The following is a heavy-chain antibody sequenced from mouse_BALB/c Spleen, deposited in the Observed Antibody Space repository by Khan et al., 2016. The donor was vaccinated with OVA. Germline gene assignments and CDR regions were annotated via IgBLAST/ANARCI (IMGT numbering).Heavy chain of an antibody. J-gene: IGHJ2*01. D-gene: IGHD1-1*01. V-gene: IGHV1-20*02. CDR2: INPHIGET. Sequence: EVQLKQSGPELVKPGASVKISCKASGYSFTGYFMNWVMQSHGKSLEWIGRINPHIGETFYNQKFRDKASLTVDESSSTAHMELRSLESEDSAVYYCARTYGSDFDYWGQGTTLTVSS. CDR3: ARTYGSDFDY. CDR1: GYSFTGYF.